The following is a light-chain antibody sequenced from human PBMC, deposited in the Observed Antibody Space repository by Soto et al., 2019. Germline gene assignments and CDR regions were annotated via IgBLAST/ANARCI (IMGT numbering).Light chain of an antibody. CDR3: QQRDNWPRT. CDR2: GAS. CDR1: QSVSSY. Sequence: EIVLTQSPATLSLSPGERATLSCRASQSVSSYLAWYQQKPGQAPRLLIYGASNRATDIPARFIGSGSGTNLTLTTSSIEYEDFAVYYCQQRDNWPRTFGQGTKLEIK. J-gene: IGKJ2*01. V-gene: IGKV3-11*01.